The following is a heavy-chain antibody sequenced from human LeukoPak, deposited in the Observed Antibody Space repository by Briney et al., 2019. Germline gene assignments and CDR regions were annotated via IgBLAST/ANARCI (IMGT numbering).Heavy chain of an antibody. Sequence: SETLSLTCTVSGGSISSRSYYWGWIRQPPGKGLEWIGTIYYSGSTYYNPSLKSRVTISVDTSKNQFSLKLSSVTAADTAAYYCARQGMQSGYDSYYYYYYYMDVWGKGTTVSVSS. V-gene: IGHV4-39*01. J-gene: IGHJ6*03. D-gene: IGHD5-12*01. CDR2: IYYSGST. CDR3: ARQGMQSGYDSYYYYYYYMDV. CDR1: GGSISSRSYY.